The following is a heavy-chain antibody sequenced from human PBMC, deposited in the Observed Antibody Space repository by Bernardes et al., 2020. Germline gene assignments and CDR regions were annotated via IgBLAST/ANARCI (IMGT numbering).Heavy chain of an antibody. CDR2: IYYSGST. CDR1: GGSISSSSYY. D-gene: IGHD3-10*01. J-gene: IGHJ3*02. CDR3: ARGVGLLWFRADAFDI. V-gene: IGHV4-39*01. Sequence: SETLSLTCTVSGGSISSSSYYWGWIRQPPGKGLEWIGSIYYSGSTYYNPSLKSRVTISVDTSKNQFSLKLSSVTAADTAVYYCARGVGLLWFRADAFDIWGQGTMVTVSS.